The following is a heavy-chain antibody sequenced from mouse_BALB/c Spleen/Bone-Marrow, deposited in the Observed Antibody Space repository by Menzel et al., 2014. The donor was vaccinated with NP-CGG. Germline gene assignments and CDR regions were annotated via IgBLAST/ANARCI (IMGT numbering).Heavy chain of an antibody. CDR3: ARNYDYDGGYYAMDY. V-gene: IGHV1-7*01. J-gene: IGHJ4*01. CDR1: GYNFISYW. Sequence: VQLVESGAELAKPGASVKMSYKASGYNFISYWMHWVKQRPGQGLEWIGYINPSTGYTEYNQKFKDKATLTADKSSSKAYMQLSSLTSEDSALHYCARNYDYDGGYYAMDYWGQGTSVTVSS. CDR2: INPSTGYT. D-gene: IGHD2-4*01.